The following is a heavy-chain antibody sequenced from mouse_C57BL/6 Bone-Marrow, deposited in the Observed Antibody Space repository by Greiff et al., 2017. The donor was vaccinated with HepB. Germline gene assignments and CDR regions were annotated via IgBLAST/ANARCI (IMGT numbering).Heavy chain of an antibody. CDR2: IDPSDSYT. CDR3: AREGLWFPAMDY. D-gene: IGHD6-1*01. J-gene: IGHJ4*01. CDR1: GYTFTSYW. V-gene: IGHV1-50*01. Sequence: QVQLQQPGAELVKPGASVKLSCKASGYTFTSYWMQWVKQRPGQGLEWIGEIDPSDSYTNYNQKFKGKATLTVDTSSSTAYMQLSSLTSEDSAVYYCAREGLWFPAMDYWGQGTSVTVSS.